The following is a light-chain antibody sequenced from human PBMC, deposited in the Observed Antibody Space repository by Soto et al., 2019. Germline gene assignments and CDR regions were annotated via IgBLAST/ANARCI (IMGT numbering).Light chain of an antibody. CDR3: SSCATSGTYL. Sequence: QSALTQPASVSGSPGQSITISCTGTSSDVGGYNYVSWYQQHPGKAPKILIYVVTKRPSGVSNRFSGSKSGNTASLTISGLRDGDEADYYCSSCATSGTYLFGTGTKVTVL. CDR1: SSDVGGYNY. J-gene: IGLJ1*01. CDR2: VVT. V-gene: IGLV2-14*01.